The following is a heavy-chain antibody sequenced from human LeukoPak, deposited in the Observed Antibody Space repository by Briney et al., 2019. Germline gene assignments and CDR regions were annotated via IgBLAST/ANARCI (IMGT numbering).Heavy chain of an antibody. D-gene: IGHD5-18*01. V-gene: IGHV3-43*02. Sequence: GGSLRLSCIASGFVFSRDNMNWVRQAPGKGLEWVSLISGDGGSTYYADSVKGRFTISRDNSKNSLYLQMNSLRTEDTALYYCANSYVDTPAFDIWGQGTMVTVSS. CDR2: ISGDGGST. CDR1: GFVFSRDN. CDR3: ANSYVDTPAFDI. J-gene: IGHJ3*02.